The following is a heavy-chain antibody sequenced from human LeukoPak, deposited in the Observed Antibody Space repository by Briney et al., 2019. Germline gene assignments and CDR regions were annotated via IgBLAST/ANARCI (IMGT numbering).Heavy chain of an antibody. J-gene: IGHJ4*02. Sequence: SETLSLTCTVSGGSISGYYWSWSRQPPGKGVEWIGNLYYMRGAWYKSSLKSRVTTSVDTSRNEFSLKLSSVTAADTAVYYCARDDASNWSSDFDYWGQGTLVTVSS. CDR3: ARDDASNWSSDFDY. V-gene: IGHV4-59*01. D-gene: IGHD6-13*01. CDR1: GGSISGYY. CDR2: LYYMRGA.